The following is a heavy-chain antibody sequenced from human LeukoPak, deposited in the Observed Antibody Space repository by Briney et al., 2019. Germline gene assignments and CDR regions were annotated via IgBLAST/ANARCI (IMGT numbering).Heavy chain of an antibody. CDR2: INHSGST. CDR1: GGSFSGYY. J-gene: IGHJ5*02. D-gene: IGHD6-19*01. V-gene: IGHV4-34*01. CDR3: AIPPLDSSGWYGT. Sequence: PSETLSLTCAVYGGSFSGYYWSWIRQPPGKGLEWIGEINHSGSTNYNPPLKSRVTISVDTSKNQFSLKLSSVTAADTAVYYCAIPPLDSSGWYGTWGQGTLVTVSS.